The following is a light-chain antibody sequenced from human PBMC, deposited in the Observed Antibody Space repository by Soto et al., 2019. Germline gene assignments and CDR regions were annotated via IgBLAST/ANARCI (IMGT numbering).Light chain of an antibody. CDR2: GAS. V-gene: IGKV3-20*01. Sequence: IVLTQSPGTLSLSPGERATLSCRASQSVTSSYLAWYQQKPGQAPRLLISGASSRATGIPERFSGIGSGTDFTLTITRLEPEDFAVYYCQQYSTSRLTFGGGTKVEIK. CDR3: QQYSTSRLT. J-gene: IGKJ4*01. CDR1: QSVTSSY.